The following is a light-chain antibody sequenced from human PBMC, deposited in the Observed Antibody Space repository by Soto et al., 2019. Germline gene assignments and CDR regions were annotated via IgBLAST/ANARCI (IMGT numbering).Light chain of an antibody. CDR1: QGISSA. Sequence: AIQLTQSPSSLPASVGDRVTITCRASQGISSALAWYQQKPGKAPKLLIYDASSLESGVPSRFTGSGSGTDSTLTIISLHPEDFATYYCQQSNSFPLTFGGGTKVDIK. CDR3: QQSNSFPLT. V-gene: IGKV1-13*02. CDR2: DAS. J-gene: IGKJ4*01.